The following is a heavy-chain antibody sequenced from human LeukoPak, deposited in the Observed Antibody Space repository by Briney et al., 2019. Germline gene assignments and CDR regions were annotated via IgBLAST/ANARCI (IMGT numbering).Heavy chain of an antibody. CDR1: GYTFTSYA. Sequence: ASVKISCKASGYTFTSYAMHWVRQAPGQRLEWMGWINAGNGNTKYSQKFQGRVTLIEDTSTDTAYMELSSLRSEDTAVYYCATIVKSAYHYDSSAYAYWGQGTLVAVSS. D-gene: IGHD3-22*01. CDR2: INAGNGNT. CDR3: ATIVKSAYHYDSSAYAY. J-gene: IGHJ4*02. V-gene: IGHV1-3*01.